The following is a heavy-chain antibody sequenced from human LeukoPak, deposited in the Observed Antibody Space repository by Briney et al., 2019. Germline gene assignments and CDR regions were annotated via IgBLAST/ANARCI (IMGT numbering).Heavy chain of an antibody. J-gene: IGHJ2*01. V-gene: IGHV3-23*05. CDR3: AKCAGFVIKNWYFDL. CDR1: DFTFSHYA. Sequence: VGSGGSLRLSCAASDFTFSHYATTWVRPAPGNGLEGVSTIEKDGSGTYYADSGKGRLTIYRDNSKNALCLQMNSLRVDDTAKYYCAKCAGFVIKNWYFDLWGRGTLVTVSS. CDR2: IEKDGSGT. D-gene: IGHD6-6*01.